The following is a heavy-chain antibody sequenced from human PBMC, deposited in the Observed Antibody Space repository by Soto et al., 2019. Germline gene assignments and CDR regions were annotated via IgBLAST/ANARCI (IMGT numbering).Heavy chain of an antibody. CDR3: AAGVTTFDY. J-gene: IGHJ4*02. D-gene: IGHD4-17*01. CDR1: GTSLSGLP. Sequence: GASVKVSCKVSGTSLSGLPMHWVRQAPGKGLEWMGSLDYEEGERSFAHRFQGRLTVTEDTSTDTAYMELSSLMSEDTAVYYCAAGVTTFDYWGQGTQVTVSS. CDR2: LDYEEGER. V-gene: IGHV1-24*01.